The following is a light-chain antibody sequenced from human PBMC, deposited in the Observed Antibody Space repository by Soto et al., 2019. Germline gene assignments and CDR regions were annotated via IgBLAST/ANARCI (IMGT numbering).Light chain of an antibody. Sequence: DIQMTQSPSTLSASVGDRVTITCRASQTISNWLAWYQQKAGKAPKLLIYKASSLEGGVPSRFSGSGSETEFTLTISSLQPDDFATYYCQQYNGTFGQGTKVEIK. V-gene: IGKV1-5*03. CDR3: QQYNGT. CDR1: QTISNW. J-gene: IGKJ1*01. CDR2: KAS.